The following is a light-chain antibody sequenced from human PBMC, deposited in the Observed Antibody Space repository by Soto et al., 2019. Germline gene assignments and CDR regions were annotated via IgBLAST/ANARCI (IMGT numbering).Light chain of an antibody. CDR3: QQYGSSPPLT. J-gene: IGKJ4*01. V-gene: IGKV3-20*01. Sequence: EIVLTQSPGTLSLSPGERATLSCRASQSVGDYLAWYQQKPGQPPRLLIYGASSRATGIPDRFSGSGSGTDFTLTISRLEPEDFAVYYCQQYGSSPPLTFGGGTKVDIK. CDR1: QSVGDY. CDR2: GAS.